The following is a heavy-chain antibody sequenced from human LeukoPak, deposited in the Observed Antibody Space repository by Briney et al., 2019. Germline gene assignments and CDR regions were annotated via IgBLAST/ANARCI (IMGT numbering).Heavy chain of an antibody. CDR1: GFTFSSYD. Sequence: GGSLRLSCAASGFTFSSYDMHWVRQATGKGLELVSAIGAAGDTYYPGSVKGRFTNSRENAKNSLYLEMNSLRAGDTAVYYCARGRRSSGSHFDYWGQGTLVTVSS. D-gene: IGHD6-19*01. V-gene: IGHV3-13*04. CDR3: ARGRRSSGSHFDY. CDR2: IGAAGDT. J-gene: IGHJ4*02.